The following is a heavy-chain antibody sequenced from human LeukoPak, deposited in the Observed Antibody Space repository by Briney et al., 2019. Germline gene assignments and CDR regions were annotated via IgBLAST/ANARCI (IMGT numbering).Heavy chain of an antibody. V-gene: IGHV3-53*01. Sequence: PGGSLRLSCAASGFTVSRNYMSWFRQAPGKGLEWVSVIYTDGSTYYADSVKGRFTISTDNAKNSLYLQMNSLRDEDTAVYYCARDRDYAFDYWGQGTLVTVSS. D-gene: IGHD4-17*01. CDR3: ARDRDYAFDY. CDR1: GFTVSRNY. CDR2: IYTDGST. J-gene: IGHJ4*02.